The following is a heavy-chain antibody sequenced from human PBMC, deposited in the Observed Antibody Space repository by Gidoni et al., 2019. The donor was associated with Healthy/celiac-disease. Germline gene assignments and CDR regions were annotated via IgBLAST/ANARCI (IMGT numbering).Heavy chain of an antibody. Sequence: QVQRVESGGGVVKPGGSLRLSGAASGFTFSGYGMHWVRQAPGKGLEWVAFIRYDGRNKYYADSVKGRFTISRDNSKNTLYLQMNSLRAEDTAVYYCAKDQLWFGELEPPDYWGQGTLVTVSS. CDR1: GFTFSGYG. D-gene: IGHD3-10*01. J-gene: IGHJ4*02. CDR2: IRYDGRNK. V-gene: IGHV3-30*02. CDR3: AKDQLWFGELEPPDY.